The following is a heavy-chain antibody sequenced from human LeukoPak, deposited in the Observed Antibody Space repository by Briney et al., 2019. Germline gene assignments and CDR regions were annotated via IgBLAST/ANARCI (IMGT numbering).Heavy chain of an antibody. Sequence: SETLSLTCTVSGGSIRSGSNFWTWIRQPAGKGLEWIGRIYTSGSTTYNPSLKSRVTISLDTSKNLFSLMLDSVTAADTAVYYCARSTWPLHSRDFWGRGTLVTVSS. V-gene: IGHV4-61*02. CDR2: IYTSGST. CDR1: GGSIRSGSNF. CDR3: ARSTWPLHSRDF. J-gene: IGHJ4*02. D-gene: IGHD2-15*01.